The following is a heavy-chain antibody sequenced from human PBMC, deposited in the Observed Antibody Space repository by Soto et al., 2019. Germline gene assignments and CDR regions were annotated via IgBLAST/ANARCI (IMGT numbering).Heavy chain of an antibody. CDR3: ARDRVREYYSTSSYGSWAFDI. CDR1: GGTFSTYA. CDR2: IIPIFGTA. D-gene: IGHD6-6*01. Sequence: SVKVSCKASGGTFSTYAINWVRQAPGQVLEWMGGIIPIFGTANYAHKFQGRVTITADKSTSTAYMELNSLRSEDTAVYYCARDRVREYYSTSSYGSWAFDIWGQGTMVTVSS. V-gene: IGHV1-69*06. J-gene: IGHJ3*02.